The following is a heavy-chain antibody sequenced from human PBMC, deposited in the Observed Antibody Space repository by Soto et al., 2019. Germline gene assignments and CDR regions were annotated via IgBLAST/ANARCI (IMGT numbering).Heavy chain of an antibody. CDR2: ISSSGSTI. V-gene: IGHV3-11*01. CDR3: ARTKTSGYDVIDY. D-gene: IGHD5-12*01. Sequence: GGSLRLSCAASGFTFSDYYMSWIRQAPGKGLEWVSYISSSGSTIYYADSVKGRFTISRDNAKNSLYLQMNSLRAEDTAVYYCARTKTSGYDVIDYWGQGTLVTVSS. J-gene: IGHJ4*02. CDR1: GFTFSDYY.